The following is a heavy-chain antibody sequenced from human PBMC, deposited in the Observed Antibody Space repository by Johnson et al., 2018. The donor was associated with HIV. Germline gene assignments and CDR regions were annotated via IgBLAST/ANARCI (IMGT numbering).Heavy chain of an antibody. CDR3: ARDRKADYDSSGYYYNDAFDI. D-gene: IGHD3-22*01. CDR1: GFTFSSYG. CDR2: ISSSGSTI. Sequence: EVQLVESGGGVVRPGGSLRLSCAASGFTFSSYGMHWVRQAPGKGLEWVSYISSSGSTIYYADPVKGRFPISSVNAKNSLYLQMNSLRAEDTALYYCARDRKADYDSSGYYYNDAFDIWGQGTMVTVSS. V-gene: IGHV3-48*04. J-gene: IGHJ3*02.